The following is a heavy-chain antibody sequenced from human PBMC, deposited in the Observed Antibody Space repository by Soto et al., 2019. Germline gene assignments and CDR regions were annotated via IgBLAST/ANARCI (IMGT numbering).Heavy chain of an antibody. D-gene: IGHD6-19*01. CDR2: IDYSGST. CDR3: ARVIAVAVLYFDY. Sequence: SETLSLTCTVSGGSISSSSYYWGWIRQPPGKGLEWIGSIDYSGSTYYNPSLKSRVTISVDTSKKQFSLKLSSVTAADTAVYYCARVIAVAVLYFDYWGQGTLVTVSS. V-gene: IGHV4-39*01. CDR1: GGSISSSSYY. J-gene: IGHJ4*02.